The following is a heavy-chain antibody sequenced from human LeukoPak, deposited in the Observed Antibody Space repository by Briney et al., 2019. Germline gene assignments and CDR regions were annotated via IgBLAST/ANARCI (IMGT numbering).Heavy chain of an antibody. CDR3: AREGGWNDFDY. J-gene: IGHJ4*02. Sequence: GGSLRLSCAASGFNFGTYAMNWVRQAPGKGLEWVSSISGSAGSTYYADSVKGRFTISRDNSKNTLYLQMNSLRADDTAIYYCAREGGWNDFDYWGQGTLVTVSS. CDR2: ISGSAGST. D-gene: IGHD1-1*01. V-gene: IGHV3-23*01. CDR1: GFNFGTYA.